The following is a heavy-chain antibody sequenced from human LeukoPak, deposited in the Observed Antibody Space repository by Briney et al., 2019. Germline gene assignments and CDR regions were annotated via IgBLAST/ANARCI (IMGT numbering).Heavy chain of an antibody. V-gene: IGHV3-23*01. J-gene: IGHJ6*02. CDR2: ISGSGDST. D-gene: IGHD2-2*01. Sequence: GGSLRLSCAASGFTFSGYAMSWVRQTPGKGLEWVSSISGSGDSTNNADSVKGRFTISRDNSKNTLYLQMNSLRPEDTAVYYCARSDCSSTSCSESYYYYGMDVWGQGTTVTVSS. CDR1: GFTFSGYA. CDR3: ARSDCSSTSCSESYYYYGMDV.